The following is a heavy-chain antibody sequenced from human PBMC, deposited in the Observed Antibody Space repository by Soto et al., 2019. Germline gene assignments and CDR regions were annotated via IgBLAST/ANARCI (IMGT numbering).Heavy chain of an antibody. CDR1: GYTFTSYG. D-gene: IGHD3-10*01. V-gene: IGHV1-18*01. CDR3: ARERILWFGGLLSGPDAFDI. CDR2: ISAYNGNT. J-gene: IGHJ3*02. Sequence: ASVKVSCKASGYTFTSYGISWVRQAPGQGLEWMGWISAYNGNTNYAQKLQGRVTMTTDTSTSTAYMELRSLRSDDTAVYYCARERILWFGGLLSGPDAFDIWGQGTMVTVSS.